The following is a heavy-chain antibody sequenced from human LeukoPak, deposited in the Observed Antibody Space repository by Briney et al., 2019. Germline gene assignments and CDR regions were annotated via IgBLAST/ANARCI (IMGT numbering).Heavy chain of an antibody. Sequence: GGSLRLSCAASGFTVSSNYMSWVRQAPGKGLEWVSSISSSSSYIYYADSVKGRFTISRDNAKNSLYLQMNSLRAEDTAVYYCARDQGIVVVPAAITGGYDYWGQGTLVTVSS. D-gene: IGHD2-2*01. CDR2: ISSSSSYI. J-gene: IGHJ4*02. V-gene: IGHV3-21*01. CDR1: GFTVSSNY. CDR3: ARDQGIVVVPAAITGGYDY.